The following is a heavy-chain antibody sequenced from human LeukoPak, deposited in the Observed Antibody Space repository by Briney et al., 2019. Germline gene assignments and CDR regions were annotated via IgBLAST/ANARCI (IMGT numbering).Heavy chain of an antibody. D-gene: IGHD1-1*01. V-gene: IGHV4-59*12. Sequence: SETLSLTCTVSGGSISSYYWSWIRQPPGKGLEWIGYIYYSGSTNYNPSLKSRVTMSVDTSKNQFSLKLSSVTAADTAVYYCARGRELEAQLFDYWGQGTLVTVSS. J-gene: IGHJ4*02. CDR3: ARGRELEAQLFDY. CDR2: IYYSGST. CDR1: GGSISSYY.